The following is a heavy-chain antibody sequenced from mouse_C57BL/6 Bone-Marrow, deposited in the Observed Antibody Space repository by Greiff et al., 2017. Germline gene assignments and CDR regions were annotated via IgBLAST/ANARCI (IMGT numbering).Heavy chain of an antibody. CDR3: ARPYYSNYWYFDV. J-gene: IGHJ1*03. V-gene: IGHV1-55*01. D-gene: IGHD2-5*01. Sequence: VQLQQPGAELVKPGASVKMSCKASGYNFTSYWITWVKQRPGQGLEWIGDIYPGSGSTKYTEKFKSKATLTVDPSSSTAYMQPSSLTSEDSAVYYCARPYYSNYWYFDVWGTGTTVTVSS. CDR1: GYNFTSYW. CDR2: IYPGSGST.